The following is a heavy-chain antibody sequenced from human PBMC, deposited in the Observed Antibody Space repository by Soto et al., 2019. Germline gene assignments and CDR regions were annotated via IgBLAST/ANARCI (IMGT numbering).Heavy chain of an antibody. D-gene: IGHD2-2*01. Sequence: ASVKVSCKASGYTFTGYYMHWVRQAPGQGLEWMGWINPNSGGTNYAQKFQGWATMTRDTSISTAYMELSRLRSDDTAVYYCARGGIVVVPAAMPPHYYYYGMDVWGQGTTVTVSS. V-gene: IGHV1-2*04. CDR2: INPNSGGT. J-gene: IGHJ6*02. CDR1: GYTFTGYY. CDR3: ARGGIVVVPAAMPPHYYYYGMDV.